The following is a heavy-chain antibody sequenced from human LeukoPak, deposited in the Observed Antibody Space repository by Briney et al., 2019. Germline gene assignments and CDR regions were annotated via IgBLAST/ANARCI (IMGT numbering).Heavy chain of an antibody. Sequence: PSETLSLTCAVYGGSFSGYYWSWIRQPPGKGLEWIGEINHSGSTNYNPSLKSRVIISVDTSKNQFSLKLSSVTAADTAVYYCARGYRASFDYWGQGTLVTVSS. CDR3: ARGYRASFDY. CDR2: INHSGST. J-gene: IGHJ4*02. CDR1: GGSFSGYY. V-gene: IGHV4-34*01.